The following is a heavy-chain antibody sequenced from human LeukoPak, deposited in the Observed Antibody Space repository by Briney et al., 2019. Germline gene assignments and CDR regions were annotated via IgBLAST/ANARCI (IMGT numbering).Heavy chain of an antibody. Sequence: GGSLRLSCAASGFTFSSYAMNWVRQAPGKGLEWVSLISVSGGGTYYADSVKGRFTISRDNSKNTLYLQMNSLRADDTAVYYCAKDLPAGSWGSVDSYYGLDVWGQGTTVTVSS. D-gene: IGHD3-16*01. CDR1: GFTFSSYA. V-gene: IGHV3-23*01. CDR2: ISVSGGGT. CDR3: AKDLPAGSWGSVDSYYGLDV. J-gene: IGHJ6*02.